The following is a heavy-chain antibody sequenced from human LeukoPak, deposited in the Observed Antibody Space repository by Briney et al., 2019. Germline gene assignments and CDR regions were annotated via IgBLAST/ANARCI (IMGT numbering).Heavy chain of an antibody. V-gene: IGHV4-34*01. Sequence: SETLSLTCAVYGESLNYYYWSWIRQSPGKGLEWIGEINHSGSTNYNPSLKSRVTISVDTSKNQFSLKLSSVTAADTAVYYCARGSGIAAAGTLAPWGQGTLVTVSS. CDR1: GESLNYYY. D-gene: IGHD6-13*01. CDR3: ARGSGIAAAGTLAP. CDR2: INHSGST. J-gene: IGHJ5*02.